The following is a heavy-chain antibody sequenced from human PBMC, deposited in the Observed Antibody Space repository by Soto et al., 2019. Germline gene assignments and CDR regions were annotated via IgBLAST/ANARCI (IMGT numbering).Heavy chain of an antibody. CDR3: ALDLAVAGSEYFQH. V-gene: IGHV1-69*01. D-gene: IGHD6-19*01. Sequence: QVQLVQSGAEVKKSGSSVKVSCKASGGTFSSYAISWVRQAPGQGLEWMGGIIPIFGTANYAQKFQVRVTITADESTSTAYMELSSLRSEDTAVYCCALDLAVAGSEYFQHWGQGTLVTVSS. J-gene: IGHJ1*01. CDR2: IIPIFGTA. CDR1: GGTFSSYA.